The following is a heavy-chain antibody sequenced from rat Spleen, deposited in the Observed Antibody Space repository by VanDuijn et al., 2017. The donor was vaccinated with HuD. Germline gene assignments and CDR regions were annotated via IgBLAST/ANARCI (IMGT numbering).Heavy chain of an antibody. V-gene: IGHV5-22*01. J-gene: IGHJ1*01. Sequence: EVQLVESGGGLVQPGRSMKLSCAASGFTFSDYYMAWVRQAPKKGLEWVASISYEGSSTYYGDSVKGRFTISRDNAKSTLYLQMNSLRSEDTATYYVALVYTTDYSFGYFDFWGPGTMVTVSS. CDR1: GFTFSDYY. D-gene: IGHD1-6*01. CDR3: ALVYTTDYSFGYFDF. CDR2: ISYEGSST.